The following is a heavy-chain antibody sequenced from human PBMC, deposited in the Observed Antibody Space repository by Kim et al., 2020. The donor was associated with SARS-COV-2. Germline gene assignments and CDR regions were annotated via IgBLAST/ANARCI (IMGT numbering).Heavy chain of an antibody. V-gene: IGHV4-34*01. D-gene: IGHD3-22*01. Sequence: SETLSLTCAVYGGSFSGYYWSWIRQPPGKGLEWIGEINHSGSTNYNPSLKSRVTISVDTSKNQFSLKLSSVTAADTAVYYCARGRLSDSSGYYDYWGQGTLVTVSS. CDR1: GGSFSGYY. CDR3: ARGRLSDSSGYYDY. J-gene: IGHJ4*02. CDR2: INHSGST.